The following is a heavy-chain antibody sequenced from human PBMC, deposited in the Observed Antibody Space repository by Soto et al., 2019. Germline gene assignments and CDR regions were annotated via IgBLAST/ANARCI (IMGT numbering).Heavy chain of an antibody. J-gene: IGHJ4*02. Sequence: KASETLSLTCAVYGGSFSGYYWSWIRQPPGKGLEWIGEINHSGSTNYNPSLKSRVTISVDTSKNQFSLKLSSVTAADTAVYYCARGTDIVATILPGYFDYWGQGTLVTVSS. CDR3: ARGTDIVATILPGYFDY. CDR2: INHSGST. D-gene: IGHD5-12*01. CDR1: GGSFSGYY. V-gene: IGHV4-34*01.